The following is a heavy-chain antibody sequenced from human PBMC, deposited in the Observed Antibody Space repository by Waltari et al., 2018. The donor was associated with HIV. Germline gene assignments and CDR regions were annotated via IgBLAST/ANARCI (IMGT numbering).Heavy chain of an antibody. CDR1: GFTFSDYY. D-gene: IGHD3-10*01. Sequence: QVQLVESGGGLVKPGGSLRLSCAASGFTFSDYYMSWIRQAPGKGLEWVSYISSSSSTIYYADSVKGRFTISRDNAKNSLYLQMSSLRAEDTAVYYCATGGGQFRFGVAKRTYGMDVWGQGTTVTVSS. J-gene: IGHJ6*02. CDR2: ISSSSSTI. V-gene: IGHV3-11*01. CDR3: ATGGGQFRFGVAKRTYGMDV.